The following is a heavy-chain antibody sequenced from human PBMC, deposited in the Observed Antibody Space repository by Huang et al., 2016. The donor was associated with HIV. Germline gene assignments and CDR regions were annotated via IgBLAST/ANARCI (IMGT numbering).Heavy chain of an antibody. J-gene: IGHJ4*02. V-gene: IGHV3-21*01. Sequence: EVQLVDSGGGLVKPGGSLRLSCAASGFSLASFNMFWVRQTPAKGLQWVASISPSSSFIEYADSVKGRFSIARDNAKNSLYLQMNRLRGEDTAVYYCVKDRGQQLSPFDSWGQGTLVTVSS. CDR2: ISPSSSFI. CDR1: GFSLASFN. D-gene: IGHD6-13*01. CDR3: VKDRGQQLSPFDS.